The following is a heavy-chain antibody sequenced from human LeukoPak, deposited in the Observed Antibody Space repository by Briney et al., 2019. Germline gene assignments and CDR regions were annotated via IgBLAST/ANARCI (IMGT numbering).Heavy chain of an antibody. CDR1: GFIFTTYW. CDR3: AKVAKYYYGSETYYFFEH. CDR2: INQDGSEK. J-gene: IGHJ4*02. Sequence: GESLKISCAASGFIFTTYWMSWVRQAPGKGLEWVANINQDGSEKYFVDSVKGRFTISRDNAKNSLYLQMNSLRVEDTAVYYCAKVAKYYYGSETYYFFEHWGQGTPVTASS. V-gene: IGHV3-7*01. D-gene: IGHD3-10*01.